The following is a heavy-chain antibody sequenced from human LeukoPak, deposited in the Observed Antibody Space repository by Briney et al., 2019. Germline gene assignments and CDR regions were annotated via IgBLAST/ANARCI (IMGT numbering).Heavy chain of an antibody. J-gene: IGHJ4*02. V-gene: IGHV4-34*01. CDR3: ASKSSYYGSGSFIDY. CDR2: INHSGST. D-gene: IGHD3-10*01. CDR1: GGSFSGYY. Sequence: SETLSLTCAVYGGSFSGYYWSWIRQPPGKGLEWIGEINHSGSTNYNPSLKSRVTISVDTSKNQFSLKLSSVTAADTAVYYCASKSSYYGSGSFIDYWGQGTLVTVSS.